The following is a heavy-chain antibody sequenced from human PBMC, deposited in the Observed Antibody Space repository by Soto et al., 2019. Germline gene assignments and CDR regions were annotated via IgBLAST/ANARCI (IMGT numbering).Heavy chain of an antibody. Sequence: SEILSLTCAVYGGFLSESYWTWIRQPPGKGLEWIGEINHVGGTNYNPSLKSRVTMSVDTSQNQFSLRLISVTAADTAMYFCVRIRYQLPSSVLWLDPWGQGTPVTVSS. V-gene: IGHV4-34*01. D-gene: IGHD3-16*01. CDR2: INHVGGT. CDR3: VRIRYQLPSSVLWLDP. J-gene: IGHJ5*02. CDR1: GGFLSESY.